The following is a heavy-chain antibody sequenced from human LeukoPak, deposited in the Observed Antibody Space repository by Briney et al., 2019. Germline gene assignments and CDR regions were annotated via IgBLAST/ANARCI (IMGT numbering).Heavy chain of an antibody. CDR1: GGTFSSYA. Sequence: ASVMVSCKASGGTFSSYAISWVRQAPGQWLEWMGGIIPIFGTANYAQKFQGRVTITADESTSTAYMELSSLRSEDTAVYYCARRGKSCGGDCFDYYGMDVWGQGTTVTVSS. V-gene: IGHV1-69*13. J-gene: IGHJ6*02. D-gene: IGHD2-21*02. CDR3: ARRGKSCGGDCFDYYGMDV. CDR2: IIPIFGTA.